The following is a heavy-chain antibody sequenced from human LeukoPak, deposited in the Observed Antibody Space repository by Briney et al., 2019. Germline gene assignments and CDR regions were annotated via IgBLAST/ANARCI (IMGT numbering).Heavy chain of an antibody. Sequence: GESLQISCKGSGYSFTSYWIGWVRQLPGKGLEWMGIIYPGDSDTRYSPSFQGQVTISADKSISTAYLQWSSLKASDAAMYYCARHWGQAYFDYWGQGTLVTVSS. CDR1: GYSFTSYW. CDR3: ARHWGQAYFDY. CDR2: IYPGDSDT. D-gene: IGHD3-16*01. J-gene: IGHJ4*02. V-gene: IGHV5-51*01.